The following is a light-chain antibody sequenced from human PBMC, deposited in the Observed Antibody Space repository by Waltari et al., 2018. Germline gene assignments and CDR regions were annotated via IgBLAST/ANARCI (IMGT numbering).Light chain of an antibody. Sequence: EVVLTQSPGTLSLSPGERATLSCRASQSVSRALVWYQQKPGQAPRLLIYGVSNRAPGIPDRYSGSGSGTDFSRTSSRLEPEDFAVYYCQNYERLPATFGQGTRVEIK. CDR3: QNYERLPAT. CDR1: QSVSRA. CDR2: GVS. V-gene: IGKV3-20*01. J-gene: IGKJ1*01.